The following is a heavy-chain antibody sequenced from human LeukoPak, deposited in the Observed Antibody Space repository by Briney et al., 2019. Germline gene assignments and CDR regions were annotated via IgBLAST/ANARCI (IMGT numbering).Heavy chain of an antibody. V-gene: IGHV3-7*01. D-gene: IGHD4-17*01. CDR1: GFIFRSCW. J-gene: IGHJ4*02. CDR3: ATLKDAVTTFDN. CDR2: INQDGSEK. Sequence: GASLRLSCAASGFIFRSCWMSWVRQAPGKGLEWVASINQDGSEKRHADSVKGRFIISRDNAKNALSLQVNSPRAEDTAVYYCATLKDAVTTFDNWGQGTLVTVSS.